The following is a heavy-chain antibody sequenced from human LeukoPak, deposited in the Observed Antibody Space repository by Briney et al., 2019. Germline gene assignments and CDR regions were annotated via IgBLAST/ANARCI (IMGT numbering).Heavy chain of an antibody. CDR1: GGTFSSYA. CDR3: ARGDYDFWSGYSSYYFDY. Sequence: SVKVSCKASGGTFSSYAISWVRQAPGQGLEWMGGIIPIFGTANYAQKFQGRVTITADESTSTAYMELSSLRSEDTAVYYCARGDYDFWSGYSSYYFDYWGQGTLVTVSS. V-gene: IGHV1-69*13. J-gene: IGHJ4*02. CDR2: IIPIFGTA. D-gene: IGHD3-3*01.